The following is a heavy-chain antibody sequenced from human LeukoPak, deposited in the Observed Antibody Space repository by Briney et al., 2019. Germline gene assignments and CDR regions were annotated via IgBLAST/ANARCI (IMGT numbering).Heavy chain of an antibody. CDR1: GGSISSGGYS. Sequence: SQTLSLTCAVSGGSISSGGYSWSWIRQPPGKGLEWIGYIYHSGSTYYNLSLKSRVTISVDRSKNQFSLKLSSVTAADTAVYYCARDKGTFDIWGQGTMVTVSS. CDR2: IYHSGST. J-gene: IGHJ3*02. V-gene: IGHV4-30-2*01. CDR3: ARDKGTFDI.